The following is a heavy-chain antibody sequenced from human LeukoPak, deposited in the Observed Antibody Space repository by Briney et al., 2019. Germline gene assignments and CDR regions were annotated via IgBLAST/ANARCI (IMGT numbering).Heavy chain of an antibody. CDR2: ISGSGGST. CDR3: AKDPEQWLVQYYFDY. CDR1: GFTFSSYA. J-gene: IGHJ4*02. V-gene: IGHV3-23*01. Sequence: GGSLRLSCAASGFTFSSYAMSWVRQAPGKGLEWVSAISGSGGSTYYADPVKGRFTTSRDNSKNTLYLQMNSLRAEDTAVYYCAKDPEQWLVQYYFDYWGQGTLVTVSS. D-gene: IGHD6-19*01.